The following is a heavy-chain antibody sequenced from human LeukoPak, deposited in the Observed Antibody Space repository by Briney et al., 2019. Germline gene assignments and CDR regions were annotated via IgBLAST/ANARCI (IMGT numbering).Heavy chain of an antibody. V-gene: IGHV4-4*07. D-gene: IGHD3-22*01. CDR2: IYTSGST. Sequence: LTCTVSGGSISSYYWSWIRQPAGKGLEWIGRIYTSGSTNYNPSLKSRVTMSVDTSKNQFSLKLISVTAADTAVYYCARSYDSSGYPLYLAYWGQGTLVTVSS. CDR3: ARSYDSSGYPLYLAY. J-gene: IGHJ4*02. CDR1: GGSISSYY.